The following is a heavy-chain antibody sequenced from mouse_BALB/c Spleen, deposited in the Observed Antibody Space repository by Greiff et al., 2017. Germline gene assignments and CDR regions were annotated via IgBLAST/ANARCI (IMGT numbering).Heavy chain of an antibody. D-gene: IGHD2-10*02. CDR3: ARGYGNYPWFAY. CDR1: GFTFSSFG. V-gene: IGHV5-17*02. Sequence: EVKLMESGGGLVQPGGSRKLSCAASGFTFSSFGMHWVRQAPEKGLEWVAYISSGSSTIYYADTVKGRFTISRDNPKNTLFLQMTSLRSEDTAMYYCARGYGNYPWFAYWGQGTLVTVSA. J-gene: IGHJ3*01. CDR2: ISSGSSTI.